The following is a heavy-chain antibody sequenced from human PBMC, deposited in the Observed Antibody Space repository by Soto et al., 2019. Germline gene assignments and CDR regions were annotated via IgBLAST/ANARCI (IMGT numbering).Heavy chain of an antibody. CDR1: GFTFSSYA. V-gene: IGHV3-23*01. Sequence: GGSLRLSCAASGFTFSSYAMSWVRQAPGKGLEWVSAISGSGGSTYYADSVKGRFTISRDNSKNTLYLQMNSLRAEDTAVYYCAKESSEGEALTTVTHFDYWGQGTLVTVSS. D-gene: IGHD4-17*01. J-gene: IGHJ4*02. CDR3: AKESSEGEALTTVTHFDY. CDR2: ISGSGGST.